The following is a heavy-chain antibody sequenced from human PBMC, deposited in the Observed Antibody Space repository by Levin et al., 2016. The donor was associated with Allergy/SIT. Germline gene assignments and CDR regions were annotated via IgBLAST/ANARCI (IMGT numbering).Heavy chain of an antibody. CDR2: ISSSSSYI. D-gene: IGHD6-6*01. Sequence: ETLSLTCAASGFTFSSYSMNWVRQAPGKGLEWVSSISSSSSYIYYADSVKGRFTISRDNAKNSLYLQMNSLRAEDTAVYYCARDPDSSSPRASWGQGTLVTVSS. CDR1: GFTFSSYS. CDR3: ARDPDSSSPRAS. J-gene: IGHJ5*02. V-gene: IGHV3-21*01.